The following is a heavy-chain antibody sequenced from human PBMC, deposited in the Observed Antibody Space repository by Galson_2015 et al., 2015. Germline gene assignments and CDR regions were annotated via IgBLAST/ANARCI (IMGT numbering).Heavy chain of an antibody. J-gene: IGHJ5*02. Sequence: SETLSLTCAVSGYSISSGYYWGWIRQPPGKGLEWIGSIYHSGSIYYNPSLKSRVTISIDTSKNQFSLKLSSVSAADTAVYYCALQGYLYGSMNWFDPWGQGTLVIVSS. D-gene: IGHD3-10*01. CDR3: ALQGYLYGSMNWFDP. V-gene: IGHV4-38-2*01. CDR1: GYSISSGYY. CDR2: IYHSGSI.